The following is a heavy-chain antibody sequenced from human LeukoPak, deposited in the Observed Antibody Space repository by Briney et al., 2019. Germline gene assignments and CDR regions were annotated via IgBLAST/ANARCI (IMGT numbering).Heavy chain of an antibody. CDR3: ARGYYDSSGYYLGRAYFDY. V-gene: IGHV4-39*07. CDR1: GGSISSSSYY. CDR2: IYYSGST. J-gene: IGHJ4*02. Sequence: SETLSLICTVSGGSISSSSYYWGWFRQPPGKGLEWIGSIYYSGSTYYNPSLKSRVTISVDTSKNQFSLKLSSVTAADTAVYFCARGYYDSSGYYLGRAYFDYWGQGTLVTVSS. D-gene: IGHD3-22*01.